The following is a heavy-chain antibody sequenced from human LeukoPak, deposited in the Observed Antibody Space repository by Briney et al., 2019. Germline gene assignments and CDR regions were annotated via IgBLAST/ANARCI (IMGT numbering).Heavy chain of an antibody. J-gene: IGHJ4*02. V-gene: IGHV3-74*01. CDR3: ARASDGWSIDY. CDR2: VTYDGSTT. CDR1: GFSFTSLW. Sequence: GGSLRLSCAASGFSFTSLWIHWVRHVPGKGLAWVSYVTYDGSTTIYADSVKGRFTISRDNAYNTVYLQMNSLRAEDTAIYYCARASDGWSIDYWGQGTLVTVSS. D-gene: IGHD5-24*01.